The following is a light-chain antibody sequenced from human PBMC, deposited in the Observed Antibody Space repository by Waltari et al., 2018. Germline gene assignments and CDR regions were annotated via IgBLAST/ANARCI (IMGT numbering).Light chain of an antibody. Sequence: QSALTQPPSASRSPGQSVTISCTGTSSDVGGYNYVSWYQQHPGKAPKVMIYEVNKRPSGVPDRFSGSKSGNTASLTVSGLQAEDEADYYCSSYAGSNNLLFGGGTKLTVL. CDR2: EVN. V-gene: IGLV2-8*02. CDR3: SSYAGSNNLL. CDR1: SSDVGGYNY. J-gene: IGLJ2*01.